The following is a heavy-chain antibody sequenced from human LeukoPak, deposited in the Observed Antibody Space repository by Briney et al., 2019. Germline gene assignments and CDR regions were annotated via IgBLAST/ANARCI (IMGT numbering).Heavy chain of an antibody. V-gene: IGHV4-59*01. CDR3: ARVDSSSPRGYLQWFDP. D-gene: IGHD6-6*01. CDR1: GGSISSYC. Sequence: PSETLSLTCTVSGGSISSYCWSWIRQPPGKGLEWIGYIYYSGSTNYNPSLKSRVTISVDTSKNQFSLKLSSVTAADTAVYYCARVDSSSPRGYLQWFDPWGQGTLVTVSS. J-gene: IGHJ5*02. CDR2: IYYSGST.